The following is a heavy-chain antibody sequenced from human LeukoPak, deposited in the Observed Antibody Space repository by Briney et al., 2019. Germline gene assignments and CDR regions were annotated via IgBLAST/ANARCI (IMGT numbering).Heavy chain of an antibody. CDR3: AKDGGSYSIDY. CDR2: INQNGSEK. CDR1: GFTFSSYW. Sequence: PGGSLKLSCAASGFTFSSYWMSWVRQAPGKGLEWVANINQNGSEKYYADSVKGRFTISRDDPKNSLYLQMNSLRAEDTAIYYCAKDGGSYSIDYWGPGTLVTVSS. J-gene: IGHJ4*02. D-gene: IGHD1-26*01. V-gene: IGHV3-7*01.